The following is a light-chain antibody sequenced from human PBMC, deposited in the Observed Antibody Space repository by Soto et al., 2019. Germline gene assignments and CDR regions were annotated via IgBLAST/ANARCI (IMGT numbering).Light chain of an antibody. J-gene: IGKJ1*01. Sequence: EIVLTQSPATLSLSPGERATLSCRASQSVSSYLAWYQQQPGQAPRLLLYDASNRATGIPARFSGSESGTDFTLTISSLEPEDFAFYYCPQRSNWPWTLGQGTKVEIK. CDR2: DAS. CDR3: PQRSNWPWT. CDR1: QSVSSY. V-gene: IGKV3-11*01.